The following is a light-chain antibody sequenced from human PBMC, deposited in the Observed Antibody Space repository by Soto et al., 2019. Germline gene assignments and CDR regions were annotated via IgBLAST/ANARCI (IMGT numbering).Light chain of an antibody. CDR3: QQSSTTPYT. CDR2: AAS. Sequence: DIQMTQSPPSLSASVGDRVTITCRASQSITTFLNWYKPTPGEAPQLLIFAASSLQTGVSSRFSGSGSGTEFTLTISSLLREDCATYFCQQSSTTPYTFGPGTKLQVK. J-gene: IGKJ2*01. V-gene: IGKV1-39*01. CDR1: QSITTF.